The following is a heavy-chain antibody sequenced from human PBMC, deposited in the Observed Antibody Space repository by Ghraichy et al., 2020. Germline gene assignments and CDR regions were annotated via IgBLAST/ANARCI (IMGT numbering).Heavy chain of an antibody. J-gene: IGHJ3*02. V-gene: IGHV3-7*03. D-gene: IGHD1-26*01. Sequence: LSLTCAASGFTFSSYWMSWVRQAPGKGLEWVANIKQDGSEKYYVDSVKGRFTISRDNAKNSLYLQMNSLRAEDTAVYYCARAIGGSYHDAFDIWGQGTMVTVSS. CDR2: IKQDGSEK. CDR3: ARAIGGSYHDAFDI. CDR1: GFTFSSYW.